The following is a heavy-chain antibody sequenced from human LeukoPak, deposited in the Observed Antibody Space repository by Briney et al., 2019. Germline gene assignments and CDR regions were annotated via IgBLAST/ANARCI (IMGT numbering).Heavy chain of an antibody. CDR3: ARYIVVVVAATPASDYYYGMDV. CDR1: GYTFTSYG. CDR2: ISAYNGNT. Sequence: ASVKVTYKASGYTFTSYGISWVRQAPGQGLEWMGWISAYNGNTNYAQKLQGRVTMTTDTSTSTAYMELRSLRSDDTAVYYCARYIVVVVAATPASDYYYGMDVWGQGTTVTVSS. D-gene: IGHD2-15*01. J-gene: IGHJ6*02. V-gene: IGHV1-18*01.